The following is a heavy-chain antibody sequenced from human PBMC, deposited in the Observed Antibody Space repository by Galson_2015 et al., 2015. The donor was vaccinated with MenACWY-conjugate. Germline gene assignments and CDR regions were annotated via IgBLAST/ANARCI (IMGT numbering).Heavy chain of an antibody. V-gene: IGHV3-21*01. CDR2: LSGDSIYI. D-gene: IGHD1-26*01. CDR1: GLTFRTHS. Sequence: SLRLSCAASGLTFRTHSMNWVRQAPGKGLEWVSSLSGDSIYIFYADSVKGRFTISRDNAKNSLYLQMNSLRTEDTAVYYCAKSIVVSKGAFDIWGQGTMVTVSS. CDR3: AKSIVVSKGAFDI. J-gene: IGHJ3*02.